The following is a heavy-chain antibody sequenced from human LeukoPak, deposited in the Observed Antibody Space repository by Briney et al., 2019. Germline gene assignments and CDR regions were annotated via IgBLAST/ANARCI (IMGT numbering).Heavy chain of an antibody. CDR1: GFTFSSYS. CDR3: ARDQRGPYCSSTSCSGAYYYGMDV. Sequence: PAGSLRLSCAASGFTFSSYSMNWVRQGPGKGLEWVSSISSSSSYIYYADSVKGRFTISRDNAKNSLYLQMNSLRAEDTAVYYCARDQRGPYCSSTSCSGAYYYGMDVWGQGTTVTVSS. CDR2: ISSSSSYI. J-gene: IGHJ6*02. V-gene: IGHV3-21*01. D-gene: IGHD2-2*01.